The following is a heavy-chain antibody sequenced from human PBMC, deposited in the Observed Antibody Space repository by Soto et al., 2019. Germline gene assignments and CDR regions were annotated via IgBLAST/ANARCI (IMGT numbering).Heavy chain of an antibody. D-gene: IGHD3-3*01. CDR2: IIPICGTA. Sequence: SVKVSCRASRGTFSSYAISWVRQAPGQGLAWMGGIIPICGTANSAQKFKGRVTITADESTSTAYMELSSLRCEDTAVYYCARLLEWLKPYYYYGMDVWGQGTTVTVSS. CDR3: ARLLEWLKPYYYYGMDV. V-gene: IGHV1-69*13. J-gene: IGHJ6*02. CDR1: RGTFSSYA.